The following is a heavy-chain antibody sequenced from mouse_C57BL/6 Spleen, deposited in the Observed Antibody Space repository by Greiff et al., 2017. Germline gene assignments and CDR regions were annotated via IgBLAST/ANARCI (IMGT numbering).Heavy chain of an antibody. CDR2: IDPSDSYT. V-gene: IGHV1-59*01. J-gene: IGHJ2*01. Sequence: VQLQQPGAELVRPGTSVKLSCKASGYTFTSYWMHWVKQRPGQGLEWIGVIDPSDSYTNYNQKFKGKATLTVDTSSSTAYMQLSSLTSEDSAVYYCARYDYGSPFDYWGQGATLTVSS. CDR1: GYTFTSYW. CDR3: ARYDYGSPFDY. D-gene: IGHD1-1*01.